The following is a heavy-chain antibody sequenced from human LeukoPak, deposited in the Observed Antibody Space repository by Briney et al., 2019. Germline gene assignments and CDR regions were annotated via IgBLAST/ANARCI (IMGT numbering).Heavy chain of an antibody. V-gene: IGHV4-30-2*01. J-gene: IGHJ6*02. CDR1: GGSIGSGGFS. CDR2: IYHSGIT. CDR3: ARGSGFYYGSGSPPTAVDV. Sequence: SETLSLTCAVSGGSIGSGGFSWSWIRLPPGKGLECIGYIYHSGITYYNPSFKSRVTISIDRSKNQFSLTLSSVTAADTAVYYCARGSGFYYGSGSPPTAVDVWGQGTTVTVSS. D-gene: IGHD3-10*01.